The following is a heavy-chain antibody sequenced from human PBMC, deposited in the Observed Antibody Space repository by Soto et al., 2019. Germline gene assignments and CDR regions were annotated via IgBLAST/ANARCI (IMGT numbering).Heavy chain of an antibody. CDR2: IYSSGST. D-gene: IGHD3-22*01. J-gene: IGHJ6*02. V-gene: IGHV4-59*01. Sequence: QVQLQESGPGLVKPSETLSLTCTVSGGSINSYYWSWIRQPPGKRLEWIGHIYSSGSTNYNPSLKTRVTMSLDTSKNQFSLKLNSVSAADTAVYYCARHRVDYDSSGYYYYDYGMDVWGQGTTVTVSS. CDR1: GGSINSYY. CDR3: ARHRVDYDSSGYYYYDYGMDV.